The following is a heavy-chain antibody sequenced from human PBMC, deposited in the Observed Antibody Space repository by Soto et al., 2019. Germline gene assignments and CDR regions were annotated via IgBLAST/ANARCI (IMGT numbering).Heavy chain of an antibody. J-gene: IGHJ4*02. CDR3: AGARGEMATIHVSYFDY. CDR1: GGTFSSYA. V-gene: IGHV1-69*01. Sequence: QVQLVQSGAEVKKPGSSVKVSCKASGGTFSSYAISWVRQAPGQGLEWMGGIIPIFGTANYAQKFQGRVTITADESTSTAYMELSSLRSEDTAVYYCAGARGEMATIHVSYFDYWGQGTLVTVSS. D-gene: IGHD5-12*01. CDR2: IIPIFGTA.